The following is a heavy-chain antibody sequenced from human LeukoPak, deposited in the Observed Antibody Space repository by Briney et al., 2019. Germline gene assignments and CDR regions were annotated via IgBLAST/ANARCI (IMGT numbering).Heavy chain of an antibody. CDR3: ARGRRVLRFLEWLSSY. CDR2: IRTDVTIT. V-gene: IGHV3-74*03. Sequence: GGSLRLSCAASGFTFSSYWMHWVRQAPGKGLVWVSRIRTDVTITTYADSVKGRFTISRDNAKNSLYLQMNSVRAEDTAVYYCARGRRVLRFLEWLSSYGGQGTLVTVSS. J-gene: IGHJ4*02. D-gene: IGHD3-3*01. CDR1: GFTFSSYW.